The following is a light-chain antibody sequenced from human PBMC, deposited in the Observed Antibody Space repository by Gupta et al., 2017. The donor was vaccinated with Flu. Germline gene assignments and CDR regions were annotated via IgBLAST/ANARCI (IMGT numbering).Light chain of an antibody. Sequence: EIVLTQSPGTLSLSPGERATLSCRASQSVSNFYLAWYQQKPGQAPRLLISGPSSRATGIPDRFSASGFGTDFTLTISRLEPEDFAVYYCQQYGDSPYTLGQGTKLEIK. CDR1: QSVSNFY. CDR3: QQYGDSPYT. CDR2: GPS. V-gene: IGKV3-20*01. J-gene: IGKJ2*01.